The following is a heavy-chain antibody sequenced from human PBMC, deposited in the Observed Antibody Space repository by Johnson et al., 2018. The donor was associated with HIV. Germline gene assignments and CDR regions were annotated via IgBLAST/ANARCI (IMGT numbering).Heavy chain of an antibody. J-gene: IGHJ3*02. CDR1: GFTFSSYA. Sequence: VQLVESGGGVVQPGRSLRLSCAASGFTFSSYAMQWVRQAPGKGLEWVAVISYDGSNKYYADSVKGRFTISRDNSKNTLYLQMNSLRAEDTAVYYCARNLQASFYDFWSDCNAFDIWGQGTMVTVSS. CDR3: ARNLQASFYDFWSDCNAFDI. CDR2: ISYDGSNK. V-gene: IGHV3-30*03. D-gene: IGHD3-3*01.